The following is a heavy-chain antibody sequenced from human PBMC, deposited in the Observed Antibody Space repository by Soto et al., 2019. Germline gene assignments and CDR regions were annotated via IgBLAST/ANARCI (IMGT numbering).Heavy chain of an antibody. Sequence: EMQLVESGGGLIQPGGSLRLSCAASGFTVSSNYMSWVRQAPEKGLEWVANIRQDGSEKYYVDSVKGRFTISRDNAKNSLYLQMNSLRAEDTAVYYCARESYSSSWYPRYFDYWGQGTLVTVSS. CDR3: ARESYSSSWYPRYFDY. V-gene: IGHV3-7*03. D-gene: IGHD6-13*01. CDR2: IRQDGSEK. CDR1: GFTVSSNY. J-gene: IGHJ4*02.